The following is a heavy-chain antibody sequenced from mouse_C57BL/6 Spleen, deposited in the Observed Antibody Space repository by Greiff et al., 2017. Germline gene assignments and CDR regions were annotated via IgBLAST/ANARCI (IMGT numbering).Heavy chain of an antibody. V-gene: IGHV1-50*01. CDR1: GYTFTSYW. D-gene: IGHD2-5*01. CDR2: IDPSDSYT. J-gene: IGHJ2*01. Sequence: QVQLQQPGAELVKPGASVKLSCKASGYTFTSYWMQWVKQRPGQGLEWIGEIDPSDSYTNYNQKFKGKATLTVDTSSSTAYMQLSSLTSEDSAVYYCARGYSNYWGKGTTLTVSS. CDR3: ARGYSNY.